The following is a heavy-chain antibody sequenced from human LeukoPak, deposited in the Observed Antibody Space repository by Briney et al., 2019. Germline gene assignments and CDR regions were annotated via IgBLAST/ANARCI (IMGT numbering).Heavy chain of an antibody. V-gene: IGHV4-4*07. CDR2: IYTSGST. J-gene: IGHJ4*02. Sequence: SETLSLTCTVSGDSISGYYWSWIRQPAGKGLEWIRRIYTSGSTNYNPSLKSRVTVSLDTSKNQFSLKLSSVTAADTAVYYCARYRGVGFYYFDYWGQGTLVTVSS. CDR3: ARYRGVGFYYFDY. CDR1: GDSISGYY. D-gene: IGHD3-10*01.